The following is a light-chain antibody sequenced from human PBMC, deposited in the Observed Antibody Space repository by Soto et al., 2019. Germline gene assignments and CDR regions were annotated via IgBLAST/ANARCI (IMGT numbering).Light chain of an antibody. V-gene: IGKV3-11*01. CDR1: QDISTY. CDR2: DTF. J-gene: IGKJ4*01. Sequence: LLLTHSPASLSVSPGERATLSCRASQDISTYLAWYQQKPGQAPRLIIYDTFNRVSGVPDRITGSGSGTVFTLTVSNVAPDDSAIYYCQQRSTWPLTFGGGTKV. CDR3: QQRSTWPLT.